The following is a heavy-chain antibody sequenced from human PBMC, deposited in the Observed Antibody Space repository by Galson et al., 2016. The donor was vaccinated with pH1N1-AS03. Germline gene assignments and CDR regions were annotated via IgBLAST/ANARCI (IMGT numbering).Heavy chain of an antibody. V-gene: IGHV3-7*03. D-gene: IGHD5-12*01. CDR1: GFTFNNYW. J-gene: IGHJ4*02. CDR2: IKQDGSEK. Sequence: SLRLSCAASGFTFNNYWMNWVRQAPGKGLEWVAHIKQDGSEKNYVDSVKGRFTISRDNAKNSLYLQMNSRRVEDTAVYYCARDPDDGYRADLGYWGQGTLVTVSS. CDR3: ARDPDDGYRADLGY.